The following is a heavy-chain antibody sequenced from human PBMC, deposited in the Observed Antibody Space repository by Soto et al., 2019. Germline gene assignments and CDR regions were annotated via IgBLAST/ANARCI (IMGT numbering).Heavy chain of an antibody. D-gene: IGHD6-19*01. Sequence: GGSLRLSCAAPGFTFSSYSMNWVRQAPGKGLEWVSSISSSSSYIYYADSVKGRFTISRDNAKNSLYLQMNSLRAEDTAVYYCARGSSGWLPNWFDPWGQGTLVTVSS. CDR2: ISSSSSYI. J-gene: IGHJ5*02. V-gene: IGHV3-21*01. CDR3: ARGSSGWLPNWFDP. CDR1: GFTFSSYS.